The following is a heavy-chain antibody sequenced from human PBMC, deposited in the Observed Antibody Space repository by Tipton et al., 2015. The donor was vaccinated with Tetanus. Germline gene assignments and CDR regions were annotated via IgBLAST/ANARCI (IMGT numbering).Heavy chain of an antibody. J-gene: IGHJ4*02. D-gene: IGHD2-2*01. CDR2: VYYNGNT. CDR1: GDSITSFY. Sequence: LSLTCTVSGDSITSFYWNWIRQPPGKGLEWIGYVYYNGNTHYNPALKSRVTISVDTSKNQFSLKLSSVTAADTAIYYCAREVPAAGHFDSWGQGTLVTVSS. V-gene: IGHV4-59*01. CDR3: AREVPAAGHFDS.